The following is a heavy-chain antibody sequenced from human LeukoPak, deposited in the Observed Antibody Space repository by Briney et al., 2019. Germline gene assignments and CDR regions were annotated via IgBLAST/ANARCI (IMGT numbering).Heavy chain of an antibody. D-gene: IGHD3-3*01. CDR1: GFTFSSYA. J-gene: IGHJ4*02. V-gene: IGHV3-23*01. Sequence: GGSLRLSCAASGFTFSSYAMSWVRQAPGKGLEWVSAISGSGGSTYYADSVKGRFTISRDNSKNTLYLQMNSLRAEDTAVYYCAKNYPITIFGVVGRGGYFDYWGQGTLVTVSS. CDR3: AKNYPITIFGVVGRGGYFDY. CDR2: ISGSGGST.